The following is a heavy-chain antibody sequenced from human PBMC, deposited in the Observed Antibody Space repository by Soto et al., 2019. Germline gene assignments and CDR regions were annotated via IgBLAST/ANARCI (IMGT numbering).Heavy chain of an antibody. CDR1: GGTFSSYA. J-gene: IGHJ6*02. D-gene: IGHD4-17*01. Sequence: GASVKVSCKASGGTFSSYAISWVRQAPGQGLEWMGGIIPIFGTANYAQKFQGRVTITADESTSTAYMELSSLRSEDTAVYYCARDRATVVTEIYYYYYGMDVWGQGXTVTVYS. V-gene: IGHV1-69*13. CDR3: ARDRATVVTEIYYYYYGMDV. CDR2: IIPIFGTA.